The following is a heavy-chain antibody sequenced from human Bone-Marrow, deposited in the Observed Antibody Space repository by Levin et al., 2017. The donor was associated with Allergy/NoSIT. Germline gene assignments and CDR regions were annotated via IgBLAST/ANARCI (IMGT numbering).Heavy chain of an antibody. J-gene: IGHJ4*02. V-gene: IGHV5-51*01. D-gene: IGHD4-23*01. CDR3: ARQLMTAVVTPFDY. CDR2: IYPGDSDT. CDR1: GYNFSTYW. Sequence: RSGGSLRLSCKSSGYNFSTYWIGWVRQMPGKGLEWMGIIYPGDSDTRYSPSFQGQVTISADKSISTAYLQWSSLKASDTARYYCARQLMTAVVTPFDYWGQGTLVTVSS.